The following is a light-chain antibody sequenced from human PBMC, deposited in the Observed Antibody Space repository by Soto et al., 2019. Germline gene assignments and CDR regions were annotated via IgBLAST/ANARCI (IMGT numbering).Light chain of an antibody. J-gene: IGLJ3*02. V-gene: IGLV2-14*01. Sequence: QSALTQPASVSGSPGQSITISCTGTSSDVGGYNCVSWYQQRPGKAPKLMIYDVNNRPSGVSNRFSASKSGNTASLTISGLQAEDEADYYCSSYSSTTTLVFGGGTKLTVL. CDR3: SSYSSTTTLV. CDR2: DVN. CDR1: SSDVGGYNC.